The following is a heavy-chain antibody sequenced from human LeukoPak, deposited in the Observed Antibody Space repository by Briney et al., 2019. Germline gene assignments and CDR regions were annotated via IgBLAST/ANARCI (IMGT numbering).Heavy chain of an antibody. D-gene: IGHD4-17*01. CDR2: VWSDGNGK. J-gene: IGHJ4*02. Sequence: PGGSLRLSCAASGFTFSTYGMHWVRQAPGKGLEWVALVWSDGNGKFYADSVKGRFTISRDNSKNTVYLQMNSLRAGDTAVYYCVSVLTVTFDSWGQGTLVTVSS. V-gene: IGHV3-33*01. CDR1: GFTFSTYG. CDR3: VSVLTVTFDS.